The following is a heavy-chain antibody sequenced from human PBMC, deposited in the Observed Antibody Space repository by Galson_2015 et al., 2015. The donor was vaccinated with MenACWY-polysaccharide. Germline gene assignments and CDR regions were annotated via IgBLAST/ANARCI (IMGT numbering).Heavy chain of an antibody. V-gene: IGHV3-30*03. CDR1: GFTFSRYW. CDR2: VSNDGSNK. J-gene: IGHJ4*02. D-gene: IGHD3-10*01. CDR3: ARGGSTYSYGSGTYYKFDS. Sequence: SLRLSCAASGFTFSRYWMSWVRQAPGKGLEWVAVVSNDGSNKYYVDSVKGRFTISRDNSKSTLYLQMNSLRPEDTAVYFCARGGSTYSYGSGTYYKFDSWGQGTLVTVSS.